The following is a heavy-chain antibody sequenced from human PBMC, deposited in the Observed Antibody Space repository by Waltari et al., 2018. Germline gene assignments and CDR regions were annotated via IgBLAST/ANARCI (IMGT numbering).Heavy chain of an antibody. D-gene: IGHD3-10*01. CDR1: GDTFTDNY. J-gene: IGHJ3*01. CDR3: AAALGGGISASRPFHF. CDR2: HDPEDGQA. V-gene: IGHV1-69-2*01. Sequence: EVQLLQSGAEVKKPGTPVKISCKVSGDTFTDNYIHWIQQAPGKGLQWMGLHDPEDGQAVYAEKFQGRVTMTADTSIHTAYMELTSLTSEDTAFYYCAAALGGGISASRPFHFWGQGTMITVSS.